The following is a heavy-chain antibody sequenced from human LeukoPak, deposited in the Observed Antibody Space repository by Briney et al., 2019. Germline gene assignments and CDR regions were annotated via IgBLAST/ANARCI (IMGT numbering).Heavy chain of an antibody. Sequence: ASVKVSCKASGYTFTSYYMNWVRQAPGQGLEWMGIINPSGGSTSYAQKSQGRVTMTRDTSTSTVYMELSSLRSEDTAVYYCARYCSSTSCSPQDYGMDVWGQGTTVTVSS. D-gene: IGHD2-2*01. V-gene: IGHV1-46*01. CDR2: INPSGGST. CDR3: ARYCSSTSCSPQDYGMDV. J-gene: IGHJ6*02. CDR1: GYTFTSYY.